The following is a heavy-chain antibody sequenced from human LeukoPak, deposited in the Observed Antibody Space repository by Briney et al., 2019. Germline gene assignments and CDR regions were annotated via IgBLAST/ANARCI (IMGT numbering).Heavy chain of an antibody. Sequence: GGSLRLSCAASGFTFSSYSMNWVRQAPGKGLEWVSFISGSSSYIYYADSVKGRFTISRDNAKNSLYLQMNSLRAEDTAVYYCARGEYGSGSYHIDYWGQGTQVTVSS. D-gene: IGHD3-10*01. CDR1: GFTFSSYS. CDR2: ISGSSSYI. CDR3: ARGEYGSGSYHIDY. V-gene: IGHV3-21*01. J-gene: IGHJ4*02.